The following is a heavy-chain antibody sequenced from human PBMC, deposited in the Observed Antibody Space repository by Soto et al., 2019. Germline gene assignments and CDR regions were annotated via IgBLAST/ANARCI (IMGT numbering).Heavy chain of an antibody. CDR3: ARGMYTIDY. V-gene: IGHV1-58*01. J-gene: IGHJ4*02. CDR2: IVVGSGST. Sequence: SVKVSCKASGLTFSTSAVQWVRQARGQRLEWIGWIVVGSGSTKYAQKFQERVTITRDMSTSTAYMELNSLRSEDTAVYYCARGMYTIDYWGQGTLVTVSS. D-gene: IGHD1-1*01. CDR1: GLTFSTSA.